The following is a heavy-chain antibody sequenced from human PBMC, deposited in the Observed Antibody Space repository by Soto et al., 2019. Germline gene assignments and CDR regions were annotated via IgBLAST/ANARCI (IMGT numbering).Heavy chain of an antibody. J-gene: IGHJ6*02. CDR1: GGSIGNGGYS. V-gene: IGHV4-30-2*03. D-gene: IGHD3-10*01. Sequence: SETLSLTCAVSGGSIGNGGYSWSWLRQPSGKGLEWIGYIYYSGSTHYNPSLKSRVTISVDTSKDEFSLRLSSVTAADTAVYYCARLDYGNGMDVWGQGTTVT. CDR2: IYYSGST. CDR3: ARLDYGNGMDV.